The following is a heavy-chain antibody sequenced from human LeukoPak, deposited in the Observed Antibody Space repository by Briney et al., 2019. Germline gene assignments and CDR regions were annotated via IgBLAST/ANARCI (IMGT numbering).Heavy chain of an antibody. J-gene: IGHJ6*02. CDR2: IRSKANSYAT. CDR3: TGARNPGAYYYGMDV. D-gene: IGHD1-14*01. CDR1: GFTFSGSA. Sequence: GGSLRLSCAASGFTFSGSAIHWVRQASGKGLEWVGRIRSKANSYATAYAASVKGRFTISRDDSKNTAYLQMNSLKTEDTAVYYCTGARNPGAYYYGMDVWGQGTTVTVSS. V-gene: IGHV3-73*01.